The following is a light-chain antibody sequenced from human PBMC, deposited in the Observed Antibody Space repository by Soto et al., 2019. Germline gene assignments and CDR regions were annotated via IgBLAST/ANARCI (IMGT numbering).Light chain of an antibody. CDR2: GAS. Sequence: EIVMTQSPATLSVSPGERATLSCRASQSVSSNLAWYQQKPGQAPRLLIYGASTRATGIPARFSGSVSGTEFTLTISSLQSEDFAVYYCQQYNSWPPLTFGGGTKVEIK. V-gene: IGKV3-15*01. CDR3: QQYNSWPPLT. J-gene: IGKJ4*01. CDR1: QSVSSN.